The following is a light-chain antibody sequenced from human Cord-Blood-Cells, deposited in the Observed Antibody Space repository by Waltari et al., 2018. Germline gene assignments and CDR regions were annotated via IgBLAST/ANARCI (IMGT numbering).Light chain of an antibody. J-gene: IGLJ3*02. Sequence: VSGSPGQSITISCTGTSSDVGGYNYVSWYQQHPGKAPKLMIYDVSNRPSGVSNRFSGSKSGNTASLTISGRQAEDEADYYCSSYTSSSTWVFGGGTKLTVL. CDR3: SSYTSSSTWV. V-gene: IGLV2-14*04. CDR2: DVS. CDR1: SSDVGGYNY.